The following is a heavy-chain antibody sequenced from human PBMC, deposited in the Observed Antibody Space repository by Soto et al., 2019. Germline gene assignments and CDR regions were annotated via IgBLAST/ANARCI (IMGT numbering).Heavy chain of an antibody. J-gene: IGHJ6*03. V-gene: IGHV1-8*01. D-gene: IGHD3-10*01. CDR2: MNPNSGNT. CDR3: ARGYGSGSYLLAQYYYYMDV. Sequence: ASVKVSCKASGYTFTSYDINWVRQATGQGLEWMGWMNPNSGNTGYAQKFQGRVTMTRNTSISTAYMELSSLRSEDTAVYYCARGYGSGSYLLAQYYYYMDVWGKGTTVTVSS. CDR1: GYTFTSYD.